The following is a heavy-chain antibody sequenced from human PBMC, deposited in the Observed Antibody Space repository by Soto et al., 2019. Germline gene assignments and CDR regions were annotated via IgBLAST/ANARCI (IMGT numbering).Heavy chain of an antibody. J-gene: IGHJ4*02. Sequence: SETLSLTCAVYGGSFSGYYWSWIRQPPGKGLEWIGEINHSGSTNYNPSLKSRVTISVDTSKNQFSLKLSSVTAADTAVYYCARGVAAAGNLQVLFDYWGQGTLVTVSS. V-gene: IGHV4-34*01. CDR2: INHSGST. CDR1: GGSFSGYY. CDR3: ARGVAAAGNLQVLFDY. D-gene: IGHD6-13*01.